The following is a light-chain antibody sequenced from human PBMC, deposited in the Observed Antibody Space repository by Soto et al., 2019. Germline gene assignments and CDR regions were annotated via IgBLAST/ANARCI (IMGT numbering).Light chain of an antibody. J-gene: IGKJ4*01. CDR1: QSIIDN. CDR2: DVD. V-gene: IGKV3-15*01. CDR3: QQYVAWPLT. Sequence: EIVMTQSPATLSVSPGEGVTLSCRASQSIIDNLAWYQQKPGQTPRLLIYDVDSRASGIPARFSGSSSGTDYTLTISSLQSEDSAVSYCQQYVAWPLTFGGGTNVEI.